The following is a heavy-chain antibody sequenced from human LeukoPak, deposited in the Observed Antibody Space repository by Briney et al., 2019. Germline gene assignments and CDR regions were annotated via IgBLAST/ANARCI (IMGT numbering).Heavy chain of an antibody. V-gene: IGHV3-53*01. J-gene: IGHJ4*02. Sequence: GGSLRLSCAASGFDLSSNSMSWVRQAPGKGLEWVSVIFGGGSTNYANSMKGRFTISRDNSKNPLSVQMNSLRGEDTAVYYCAALRGSNWFDYWGQGTQVTVS. CDR1: GFDLSSNS. D-gene: IGHD6-13*01. CDR3: AALRGSNWFDY. CDR2: IFGGGST.